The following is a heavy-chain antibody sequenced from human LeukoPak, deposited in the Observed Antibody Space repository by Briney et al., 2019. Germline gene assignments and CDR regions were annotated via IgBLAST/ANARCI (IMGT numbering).Heavy chain of an antibody. Sequence: ETLSLTCAVYGGSFSGYYWSWIRQPPGKGLEWIGEINHSGSTNYNPSLKSRVTISVDTSKNQFSLKLSSVTAADTAVYYCARSEVDDPIDYWGQGTLVTVSS. V-gene: IGHV4-34*01. D-gene: IGHD1-1*01. CDR3: ARSEVDDPIDY. CDR1: GGSFSGYY. CDR2: INHSGST. J-gene: IGHJ4*02.